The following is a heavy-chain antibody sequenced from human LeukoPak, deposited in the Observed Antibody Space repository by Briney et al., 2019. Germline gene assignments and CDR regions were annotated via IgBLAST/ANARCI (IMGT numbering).Heavy chain of an antibody. Sequence: SETLSLTCTVSGGSISSGAYYWSWIRQPPGKGLEWIGYIYYSGSTNYNPSLKSRVTISVDTSKNQFSLKLSSVTAADTAVYYCARDSNSGSYCSSTSCPYWYFDLWGRGTLVTVSS. CDR1: GGSISSGAYY. CDR2: IYYSGST. V-gene: IGHV4-61*08. J-gene: IGHJ2*01. D-gene: IGHD2-2*01. CDR3: ARDSNSGSYCSSTSCPYWYFDL.